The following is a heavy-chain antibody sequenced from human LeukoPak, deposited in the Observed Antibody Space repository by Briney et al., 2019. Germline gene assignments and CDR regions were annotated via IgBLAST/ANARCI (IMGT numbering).Heavy chain of an antibody. CDR2: IYYSGST. CDR3: ARLRIDDYVWGSYRPPDAFDI. D-gene: IGHD3-16*02. J-gene: IGHJ3*02. Sequence: PSETLSLTCTVSGGSISSYYWGWIRQPPGKGLEWIGSIYYSGSTYYNPSLKSRVTISVDTSKNQFSLKLSSVTAADTAVYYCARLRIDDYVWGSYRPPDAFDIWGQGTMVTVSS. V-gene: IGHV4-39*01. CDR1: GGSISSYY.